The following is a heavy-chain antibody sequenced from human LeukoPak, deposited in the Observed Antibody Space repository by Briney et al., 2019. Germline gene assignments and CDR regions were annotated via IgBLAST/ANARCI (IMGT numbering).Heavy chain of an antibody. CDR3: ATGNYYDSRGYYTFGH. CDR2: INVDGSTT. Sequence: PGGSLRLSCAASGFAFNKYWMHWVRQAPGKGLVWVSRINVDGSTTSYADSVKGGFTISRDNAKKTLYLQMSSLRAEDTAVYYCATGNYYDSRGYYTFGHWGQGTLVTVSS. CDR1: GFAFNKYW. D-gene: IGHD3-22*01. V-gene: IGHV3-74*01. J-gene: IGHJ4*02.